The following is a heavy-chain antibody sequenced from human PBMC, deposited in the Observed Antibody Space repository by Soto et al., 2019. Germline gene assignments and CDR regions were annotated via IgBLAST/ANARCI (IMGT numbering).Heavy chain of an antibody. CDR2: FWYDGSNK. CDR1: GFTFSNYG. V-gene: IGHV3-30*02. CDR3: AKEGGLSGSYYISSSYYFDY. J-gene: IGHJ4*02. Sequence: GGSLRLSCEASGFTFSNYGMHWVRQAPGKGLEWVAVFWYDGSNKYYADSVKGRFTISRDNSKNTLYLQMNSLRAEDTSVYYCAKEGGLSGSYYISSSYYFDYWGQGTLVTVSS. D-gene: IGHD1-26*01.